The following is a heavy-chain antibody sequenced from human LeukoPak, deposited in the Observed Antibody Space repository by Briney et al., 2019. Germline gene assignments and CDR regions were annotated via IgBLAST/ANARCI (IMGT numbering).Heavy chain of an antibody. CDR1: GFTFTSSS. D-gene: IGHD5-18*01. V-gene: IGHV1-58*02. Sequence: SVKVSCKASGFTFTSSSIQWIRQARGQRREGIGWIVGDSTDTYYAQRFQERVTIARDMSTSTAYLELSSLRSEDTAVYYCAADPDTTMAFDCWGQGTLVTVSS. CDR3: AADPDTTMAFDC. CDR2: IVGDSTDT. J-gene: IGHJ4*02.